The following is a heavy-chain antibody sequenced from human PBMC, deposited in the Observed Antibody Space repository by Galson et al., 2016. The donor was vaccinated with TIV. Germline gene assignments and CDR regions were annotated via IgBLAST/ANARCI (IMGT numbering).Heavy chain of an antibody. CDR3: ARGGGYGDVYFDF. J-gene: IGHJ4*02. CDR1: GFTFSIFA. V-gene: IGHV3-23*01. Sequence: SLRLSCAASGFTFSIFAMTWVRQAPGMGLEWVSAISSGGGSTYYADSVKGRFTFSRDNSKNTLYLQMDRLRAEDTAVYYCARGGGYGDVYFDFWGQGSLVTVSS. CDR2: ISSGGGST. D-gene: IGHD4-17*01.